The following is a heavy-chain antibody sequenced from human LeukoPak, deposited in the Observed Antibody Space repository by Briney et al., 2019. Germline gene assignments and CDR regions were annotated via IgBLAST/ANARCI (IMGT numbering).Heavy chain of an antibody. CDR2: ISYDGSNK. Sequence: PGRSLRLSCAASGFTFSSCGMHWVRQAPGKGLEWVAVISYDGSNKYYADSVKGRFTISRDNSKNTLYLQMNSLRAEDTAVYYCATDPSDAFDIWGQGTMVTVSS. J-gene: IGHJ3*02. V-gene: IGHV3-30*03. CDR1: GFTFSSCG. CDR3: ATDPSDAFDI.